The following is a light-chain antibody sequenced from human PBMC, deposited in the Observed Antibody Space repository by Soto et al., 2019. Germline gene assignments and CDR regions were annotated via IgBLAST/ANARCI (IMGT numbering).Light chain of an antibody. CDR3: QQYVISPFT. J-gene: IGKJ3*01. V-gene: IGKV3-20*01. CDR1: QSVSSSY. Sequence: IVLTQSPGTLSLSPGERATLSCWASQSVSSSYLAWYQQKPGQAPRLLIYGASSRATGIPDRFSGSGSGTDFTLTISSLEPEDFAVYYCQQYVISPFTFGPGTKVDIK. CDR2: GAS.